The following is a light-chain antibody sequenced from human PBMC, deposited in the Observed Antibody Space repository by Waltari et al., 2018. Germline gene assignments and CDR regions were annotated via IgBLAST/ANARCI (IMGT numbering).Light chain of an antibody. J-gene: IGKJ5*01. CDR2: DAS. CDR1: QSVSSS. CDR3: QQYNRWPPIT. V-gene: IGKV3-15*01. Sequence: VLTQSSATPPVSPGESAIISCRASQSVSSSLAWYQQKPGQAPRLLIYDASTRASSIPARIRGSGSGTEFTLTINSLQSEDSATYYCQQYNRWPPITFGQGTRLDIK.